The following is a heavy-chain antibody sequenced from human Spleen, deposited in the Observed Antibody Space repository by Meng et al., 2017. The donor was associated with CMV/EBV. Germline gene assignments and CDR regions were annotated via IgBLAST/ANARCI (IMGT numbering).Heavy chain of an antibody. J-gene: IGHJ5*02. CDR2: ISAYNGNT. V-gene: IGHV1-18*04. CDR1: GYTFTGYY. D-gene: IGHD2-15*01. CDR3: VKVTYDGGSRHSWDWFDP. Sequence: ASVKVSCKASGYTFTGYYIHWVRQAPGQGLEWMGWISAYNGNTNYAQKLQGRVTMTTDTSTSTAYMELRSLRSDDTAVYCCVKVTYDGGSRHSWDWFDPWGQGTLVTVSS.